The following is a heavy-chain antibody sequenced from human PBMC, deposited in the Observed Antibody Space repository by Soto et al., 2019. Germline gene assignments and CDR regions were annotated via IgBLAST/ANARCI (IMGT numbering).Heavy chain of an antibody. CDR1: GFTFSSYD. Sequence: EVQLVESGGGLVQPGGSLRLSCAASGFTFSSYDMHWVRQATGKGLEWVSAISAAGDTYYPDSVKGRFTISRENAKNSLYLQMNNLRAEDTAVYYCARAFSAYNEFWGQGTLVTVSP. D-gene: IGHD3-16*01. J-gene: IGHJ4*02. CDR3: ARAFSAYNEF. CDR2: ISAAGDT. V-gene: IGHV3-13*01.